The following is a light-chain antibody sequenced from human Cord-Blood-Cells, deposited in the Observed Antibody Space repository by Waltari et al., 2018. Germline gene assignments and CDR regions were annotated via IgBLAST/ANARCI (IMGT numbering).Light chain of an antibody. CDR1: SSNTVAGYD. Sequence: QSVLTPPPSVSGAPGPRVTISCTWSSSNTVAGYDLHWYQQLPGTSPKPLIYGNSNRPSGVPDRFSGSKSGTSASLAITGLQAEDEADYYCQSYDSSLSGWVFGGGTKLTVL. CDR2: GNS. CDR3: QSYDSSLSGWV. V-gene: IGLV1-40*01. J-gene: IGLJ3*02.